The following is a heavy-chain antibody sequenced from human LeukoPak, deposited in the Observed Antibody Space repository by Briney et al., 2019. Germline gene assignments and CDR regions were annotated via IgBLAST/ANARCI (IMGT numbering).Heavy chain of an antibody. CDR1: GFTFDDYA. D-gene: IGHD5-24*01. CDR3: AKDLGDGYNFLSFDY. V-gene: IGHV3-9*01. CDR2: ISWNSGSI. Sequence: GGSLRLSCAASGFTFDDYAMHWVRQAPGKGLEWVSGISWNSGSIGYADSVKGRFTISRDNAKNSLYLQMSSLRAEDTALYYCAKDLGDGYNFLSFDYWGQGTLVTVSS. J-gene: IGHJ4*02.